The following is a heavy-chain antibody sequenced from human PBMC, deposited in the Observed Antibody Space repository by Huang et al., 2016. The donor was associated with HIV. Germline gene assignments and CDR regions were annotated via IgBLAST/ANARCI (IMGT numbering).Heavy chain of an antibody. CDR2: IYWDNEA. J-gene: IGHJ4*02. CDR1: GFSLASSGVA. D-gene: IGHD6-13*01. Sequence: QITLKESGPTLVKPTQTLTLTCTFSGFSLASSGVAVGWIRQPPGKALEWLALIYWDNEARFSPTLKTRLNITKDTPKNEVVRTMTNMDPVDTATYYCVHRLRYGKWYVDYWGQGVLVTVSS. V-gene: IGHV2-5*02. CDR3: VHRLRYGKWYVDY.